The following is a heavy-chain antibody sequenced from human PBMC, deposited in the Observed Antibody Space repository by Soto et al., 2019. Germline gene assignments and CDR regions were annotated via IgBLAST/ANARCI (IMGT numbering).Heavy chain of an antibody. CDR1: GFTFSSYG. CDR3: AKDGSWLTLYYFDY. V-gene: IGHV3-30*18. CDR2: ISYDGSNK. J-gene: IGHJ4*02. Sequence: PGGSLRLSCAASGFTFSSYGMHWVRQAPGKGLEWVAVISYDGSNKYYADSVKGRFTISRDNSKNTLYLQMNSLRAEDTAVYYCAKDGSWLTLYYFDYWGQGTLATVSS. D-gene: IGHD2-15*01.